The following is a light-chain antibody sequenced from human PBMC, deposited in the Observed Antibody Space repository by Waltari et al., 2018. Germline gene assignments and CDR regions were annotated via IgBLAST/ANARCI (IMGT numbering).Light chain of an antibody. V-gene: IGKV4-1*01. Sequence: DIVMTQSPDSLAVSLGARATINCKSSQSVLYSSNDKNYLAWYQQKPGQPPKLLIYWASTRESGVPDRFSGSGSGTDFTLTISSLQAEDVAVYYCQQYYSIDRTFGQGTKVEIK. J-gene: IGKJ1*01. CDR3: QQYYSIDRT. CDR1: QSVLYSSNDKNY. CDR2: WAS.